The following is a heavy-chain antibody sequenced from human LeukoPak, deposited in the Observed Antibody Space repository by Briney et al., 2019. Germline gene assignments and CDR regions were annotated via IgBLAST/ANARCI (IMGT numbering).Heavy chain of an antibody. V-gene: IGHV4-34*01. CDR2: INHSGST. D-gene: IGHD6-13*01. CDR3: TTGRGSREFADY. Sequence: SETLSLTCAVCGGSFRGYYWSWIRQPPGKGLEWIGEINHSGSTNYNPSLKSRVTISAATAKNQFSLKLCSVTAAKPAVYYCTTGRGSREFADYWGQGTLVTVSS. CDR1: GGSFRGYY. J-gene: IGHJ4*02.